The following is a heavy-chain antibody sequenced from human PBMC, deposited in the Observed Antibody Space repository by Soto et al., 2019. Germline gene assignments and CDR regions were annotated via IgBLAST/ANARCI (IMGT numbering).Heavy chain of an antibody. CDR1: GGTFSSYA. CDR3: ARDGGVDPEYYDFWSGRNWFDP. J-gene: IGHJ5*02. V-gene: IGHV1-69*12. D-gene: IGHD3-3*01. CDR2: IIPIFGTA. Sequence: QVQLVQSGAEVKKPGSSVKVSCKASGGTFSSYAISWVRQAPGQGLECMGWIIPIFGTANYAQKFQGRVTITADESTSTAYMELSSLRSEDTAVYYCARDGGVDPEYYDFWSGRNWFDPWGQGTLVTVSS.